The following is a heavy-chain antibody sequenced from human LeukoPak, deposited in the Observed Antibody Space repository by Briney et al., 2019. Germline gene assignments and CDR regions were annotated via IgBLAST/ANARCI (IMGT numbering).Heavy chain of an antibody. CDR1: GGSIGTFP. CDR3: ARSDGIVGEEAWFDP. V-gene: IGHV4-4*09. J-gene: IGHJ5*02. D-gene: IGHD1-26*01. Sequence: SETLSLTYSVSGGSIGTFPWHWIRPPPGKGVEWFGYIFTTEVTNYSPSLKSRVTISVDTSKNQCSLRLSSVTAADTAVYYCARSDGIVGEEAWFDPGAREPWSPSPQ. CDR2: IFTTEVT.